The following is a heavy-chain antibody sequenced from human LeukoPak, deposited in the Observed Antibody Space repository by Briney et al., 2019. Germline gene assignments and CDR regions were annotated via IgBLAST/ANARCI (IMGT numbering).Heavy chain of an antibody. V-gene: IGHV3-30*02. CDR1: GFTFSNYG. D-gene: IGHD1-14*01. CDR2: VRYDGSNE. CDR3: ARDRGRNSFDY. Sequence: GGSLRLSCAASGFTFSNYGMHWVRQAPGKGLEWVAFVRYDGSNEYYADSVKGRFTISRDNSKNSLYLQLTSLRAEDTALYYCARDRGRNSFDYWGQGTLVSVSS. J-gene: IGHJ4*02.